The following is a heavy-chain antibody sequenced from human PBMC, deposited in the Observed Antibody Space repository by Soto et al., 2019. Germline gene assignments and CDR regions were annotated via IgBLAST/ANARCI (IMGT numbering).Heavy chain of an antibody. Sequence: GGSLRLSCAASGFTFSSYWMHWVRQAPGKGLMWVSRIHNDGSTTRYAYSVKGRFTISRDNAKNTLYLQMSSLRVEDTAVYYCARDNWNSYWGQGTLVTVSS. D-gene: IGHD1-7*01. CDR1: GFTFSSYW. V-gene: IGHV3-74*01. CDR2: IHNDGSTT. J-gene: IGHJ4*01. CDR3: ARDNWNSY.